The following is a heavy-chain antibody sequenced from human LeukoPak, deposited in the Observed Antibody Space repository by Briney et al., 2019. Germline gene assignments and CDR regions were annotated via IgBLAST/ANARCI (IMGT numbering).Heavy chain of an antibody. Sequence: PSETLSLTRTVSGGSISSYYWSWIRQPPGKGLEWIGYIYYSGSTNYNPSLKSRVTISVDTSKNQFSLKLSSVTAADTAVYYCARRGRGKYYYDSSGYYFLDYWGQGTLVTVSS. CDR3: ARRGRGKYYYDSSGYYFLDY. CDR2: IYYSGST. CDR1: GGSISSYY. J-gene: IGHJ4*02. V-gene: IGHV4-59*08. D-gene: IGHD3-22*01.